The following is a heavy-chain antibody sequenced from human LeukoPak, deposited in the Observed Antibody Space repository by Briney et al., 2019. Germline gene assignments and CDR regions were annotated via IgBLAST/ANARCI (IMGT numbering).Heavy chain of an antibody. CDR2: IEGSNDNQ. D-gene: IGHD2-15*01. CDR3: AKDILRWYFAS. Sequence: PGGSLRHSCAASGVNLGGNATAWVRQAPGKGLEWVSAIEGSNDNQHYADSVRGRFTVSRDTSKSTLFLQINSRGAEDTLTFFCAKDILRWYFASCGQGCLVTVSS. J-gene: IGHJ4*02. V-gene: IGHV3-23*01. CDR1: GVNLGGNA.